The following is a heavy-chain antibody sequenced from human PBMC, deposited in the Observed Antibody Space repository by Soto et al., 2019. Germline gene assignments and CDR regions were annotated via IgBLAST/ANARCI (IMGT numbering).Heavy chain of an antibody. CDR3: TKGVGVLVVTASLDH. D-gene: IGHD2-15*01. V-gene: IGHV3-9*01. CDR2: ISWNSGNI. J-gene: IGHJ4*02. CDR1: GFTFDDYA. Sequence: EVQLVESGGGLVQPGRSLRLSCAASGFTFDDYAMHWVRQAPGKGLEWVSGISWNSGNIGYADSVKGRFTISRDNAKNSLYLQMNRLSSEDTAFYYCTKGVGVLVVTASLDHWGQGTLVTVSS.